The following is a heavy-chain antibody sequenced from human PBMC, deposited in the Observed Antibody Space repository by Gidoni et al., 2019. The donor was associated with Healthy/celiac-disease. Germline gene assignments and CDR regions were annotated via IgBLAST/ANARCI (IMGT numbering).Heavy chain of an antibody. Sequence: QLQLQESGPGLVKPSETLSLTCTVSGGSISSSSYYWGWIRQPPGKGLEWIGSIYYSGSTYYNPSLKSRVTISEDTSKNQFSLKLSSVTAADTAVYYCARFGGWYVATLPFDYWGQGTLVTVSS. CDR1: GGSISSSSYY. CDR3: ARFGGWYVATLPFDY. D-gene: IGHD6-19*01. CDR2: IYYSGST. J-gene: IGHJ4*02. V-gene: IGHV4-39*01.